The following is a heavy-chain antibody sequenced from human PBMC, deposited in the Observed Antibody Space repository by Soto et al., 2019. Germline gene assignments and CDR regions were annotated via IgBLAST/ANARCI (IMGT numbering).Heavy chain of an antibody. CDR1: GYTFTSYW. V-gene: IGHV5-51*01. J-gene: IGHJ5*02. CDR2: IYPANFDT. D-gene: IGHD6-13*01. Sequence: PGESLKISCKGSGYTFTSYWIGWARQTPGKGLEWMGIIYPANFDTRYSQSFRGQVTISVDKSISTAHLQWSSLTASDTGIYYCAIAANGNTYFDPWGQGTLVTV. CDR3: AIAANGNTYFDP.